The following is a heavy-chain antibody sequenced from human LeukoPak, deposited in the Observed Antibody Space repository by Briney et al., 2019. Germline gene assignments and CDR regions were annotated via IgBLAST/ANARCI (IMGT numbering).Heavy chain of an antibody. CDR1: GGSISSYY. CDR3: ARDGGPYAWFDP. J-gene: IGHJ5*02. D-gene: IGHD3-16*01. Sequence: SETLSLTCTVSGGSISSYYWSWIRQPPGKGLEWIGYIYYSGSTNYNPSLKSRVTISVDTSKNQFSLKLSSVTAADTAVYYCARDGGPYAWFDPWGQGTLVTVSS. CDR2: IYYSGST. V-gene: IGHV4-59*01.